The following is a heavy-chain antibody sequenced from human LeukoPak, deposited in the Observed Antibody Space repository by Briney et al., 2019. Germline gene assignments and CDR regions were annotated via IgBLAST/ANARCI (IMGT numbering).Heavy chain of an antibody. CDR2: ISSSGDSS. Sequence: GGSLRLSCAASGLTFSSYAMSWVRQAPGKGLEWVSTISSSGDSSYHADPVKGRFTISRDNSKNTLYLQMNSLRAEDTAVYYCAKADNSGYYYVYWGQGTLVTVSS. CDR3: AKADNSGYYYVY. CDR1: GLTFSSYA. J-gene: IGHJ4*02. V-gene: IGHV3-23*01. D-gene: IGHD3-22*01.